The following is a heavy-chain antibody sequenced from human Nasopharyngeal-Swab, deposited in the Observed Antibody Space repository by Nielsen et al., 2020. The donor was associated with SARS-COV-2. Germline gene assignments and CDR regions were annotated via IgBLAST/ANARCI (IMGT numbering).Heavy chain of an antibody. V-gene: IGHV4-59*01. D-gene: IGHD1-1*01. CDR3: ARAAASSFFTTYGMDV. J-gene: IGHJ6*02. CDR1: GGSISSYY. CDR2: IYYSGST. Sequence: SETLSLTCTVSGGSISSYYWSWIRQPTGKGLEWIGYIYYSGSTNYNPSLKSRVTISVDTSKNQFSLKLSSVTAADTAVYYCARAAASSFFTTYGMDVWGQGTTVTVSS.